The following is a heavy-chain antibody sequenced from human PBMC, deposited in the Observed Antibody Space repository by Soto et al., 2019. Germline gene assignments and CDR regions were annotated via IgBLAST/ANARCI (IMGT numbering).Heavy chain of an antibody. Sequence: ASVKVSCKASGYTVTSYYMHWVRQAPGQGLEWRGIINPSGGSTSYAQKFQGRVTMTRDTSTSTVYMQLSSLRSEDTAVYYCAREGFWSGYFVQYNWFDPWGEGTMGTDSS. J-gene: IGHJ5*02. D-gene: IGHD3-3*01. CDR3: AREGFWSGYFVQYNWFDP. CDR1: GYTVTSYY. CDR2: INPSGGST. V-gene: IGHV1-46*01.